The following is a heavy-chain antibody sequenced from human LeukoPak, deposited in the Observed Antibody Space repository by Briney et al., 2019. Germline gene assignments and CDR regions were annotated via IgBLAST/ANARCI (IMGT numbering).Heavy chain of an antibody. J-gene: IGHJ4*02. Sequence: GGSLRLSCAASGFTFSSYSMNWVRQAPGKGLEWVSSISSSSYIYYADSVKGRFTISRDNSKNTLYLQMNSLRAEDTAVYYCAKDRGSSGLHFDYWGQGTLVTVSS. CDR1: GFTFSSYS. CDR2: ISSSSYI. D-gene: IGHD3-22*01. V-gene: IGHV3-21*01. CDR3: AKDRGSSGLHFDY.